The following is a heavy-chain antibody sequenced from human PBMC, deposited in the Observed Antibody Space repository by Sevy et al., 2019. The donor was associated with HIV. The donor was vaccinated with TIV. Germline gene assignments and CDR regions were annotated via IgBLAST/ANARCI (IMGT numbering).Heavy chain of an antibody. V-gene: IGHV3-21*01. CDR1: GFTFSSYS. CDR2: ISSSSSYI. CDR3: ARDRGDLRYCSSTSCYSDSSFDF. Sequence: GGSLRLSCAASGFTFSSYSMNWVRQAPGKGLEWVSSISSSSSYIYYAHSLKGRFTISRDNSKNSLYLQMNSLRAEDTAVYYCARDRGDLRYCSSTSCYSDSSFDFWGQGTLVTVSS. D-gene: IGHD2-2*01. J-gene: IGHJ4*02.